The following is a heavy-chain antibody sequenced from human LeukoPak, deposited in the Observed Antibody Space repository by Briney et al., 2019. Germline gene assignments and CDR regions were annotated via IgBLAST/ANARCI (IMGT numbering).Heavy chain of an antibody. CDR2: IWHDGSSK. Sequence: PGRSLRVSCAASGFTFSSYGMHWVRQASGKGLEWVAVIWHDGSSKYYADSVEGRFTISRDNSRNTLYLQMNSLRAEDTAVYYCAKALIPRDTAMVKGYWGQGTLVTVSS. V-gene: IGHV3-33*06. D-gene: IGHD5-18*01. CDR1: GFTFSSYG. J-gene: IGHJ4*02. CDR3: AKALIPRDTAMVKGY.